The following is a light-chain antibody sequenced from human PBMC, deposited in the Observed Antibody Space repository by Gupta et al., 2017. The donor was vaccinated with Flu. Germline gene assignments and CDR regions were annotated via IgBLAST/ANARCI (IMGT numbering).Light chain of an antibody. V-gene: IGLV1-47*01. CDR2: RNN. CDR1: SSNIGINN. CDR3: AARDGSRSGRV. Sequence: QSVLTQPPSASRTPGQRVTISCSGSSSNIGINNVYWYQQLPGTAPKLLIYRNNQRPSGVPDRFSVSKSGTSASLAISGLRAEDEADYYCAARDGSRSGRVFGTGTKVTVL. J-gene: IGLJ1*01.